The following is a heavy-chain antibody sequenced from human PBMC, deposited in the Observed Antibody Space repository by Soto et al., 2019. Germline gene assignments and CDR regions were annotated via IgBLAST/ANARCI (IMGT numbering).Heavy chain of an antibody. V-gene: IGHV3-23*01. D-gene: IGHD3-22*01. CDR2: FSGSGDST. CDR3: ARDAGELPVVTVGVFVF. J-gene: IGHJ4*02. Sequence: GGSLRLSCAASGFTFSNYAMSWVRQAPGKGLEWVSAFSGSGDSTFYADSVKGRFTVSRDSSKKTLYLQLNSLRDEDTAVYYCARDAGELPVVTVGVFVFWGRGTLVTVSS. CDR1: GFTFSNYA.